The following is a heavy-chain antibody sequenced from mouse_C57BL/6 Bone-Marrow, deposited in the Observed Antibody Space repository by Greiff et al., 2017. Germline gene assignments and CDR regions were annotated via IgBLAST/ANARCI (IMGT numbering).Heavy chain of an antibody. J-gene: IGHJ2*01. CDR2: IDPSDSYT. V-gene: IGHV1-59*01. CDR1: GYTFTSYW. CDR3: GNFDY. Sequence: QVQLQQSGAELVRPGTSVKLSCKASGYTFTSYWMHWVKQRPGQGLEWIGVIDPSDSYTNYNQKFKGKATVTVDTSSSTAYMQLSSLTSDDSAVYYCGNFDYWGQGTTLTVSS.